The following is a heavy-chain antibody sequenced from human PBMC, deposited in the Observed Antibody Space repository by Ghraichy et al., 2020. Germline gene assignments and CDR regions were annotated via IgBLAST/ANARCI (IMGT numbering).Heavy chain of an antibody. V-gene: IGHV4-34*01. CDR1: GGSFSGYY. Sequence: SETLSLTCAVYGGSFSGYYWSWIRQPPGKGLEWIGEINHSGSTNYNPSLKSRVTISVDTSKNQFSLKLSSVTAADTAVYYCARGRAGIAVAGPMYNWFDPWGQGTLVTVSS. D-gene: IGHD6-19*01. J-gene: IGHJ5*02. CDR2: INHSGST. CDR3: ARGRAGIAVAGPMYNWFDP.